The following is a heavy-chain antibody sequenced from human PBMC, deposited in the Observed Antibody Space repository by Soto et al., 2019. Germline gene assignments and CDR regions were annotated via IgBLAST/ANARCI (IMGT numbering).Heavy chain of an antibody. D-gene: IGHD5-12*01. J-gene: IGHJ4*02. CDR3: ARISGYDLVFDY. Sequence: PGGSLRLSCASSGFTVSSNYMSLVRQAPGKGLEWVSVIYSGGSTYYADSVKGRFTISRDNSKNTLYLQMNSLRAEDTAVYYCARISGYDLVFDYWGQGTLVTVSS. V-gene: IGHV3-66*01. CDR2: IYSGGST. CDR1: GFTVSSNY.